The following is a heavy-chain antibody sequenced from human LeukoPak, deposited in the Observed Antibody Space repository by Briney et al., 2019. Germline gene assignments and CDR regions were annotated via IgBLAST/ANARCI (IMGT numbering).Heavy chain of an antibody. J-gene: IGHJ5*02. CDR1: GGSISSYY. V-gene: IGHV4-4*07. CDR3: AREGRRENWFDP. Sequence: SETLSLTCTVSGGSISSYYWSWIRQPAGKELEWIGRIYTSGSTNYNPSLKSRVTMSVDTSKNQFSLKLSSVTAADTAVYYCAREGRRENWFDPWGQGTLVTVSS. CDR2: IYTSGST.